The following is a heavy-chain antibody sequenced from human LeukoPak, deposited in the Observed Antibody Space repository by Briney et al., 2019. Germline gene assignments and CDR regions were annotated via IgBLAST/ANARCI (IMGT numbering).Heavy chain of an antibody. D-gene: IGHD5-12*01. CDR1: GGSISSGGYY. Sequence: PSQTLSLTCTVSGGSISSGGYYWSWIRQHPGKGLEWIGYIYYSGSTYYNPSLKSRVTISVDTSKNQFSLKPSSVTAADTAVYYCARDVYSGYDSDAFDIWGQGTMVTVSS. CDR2: IYYSGST. J-gene: IGHJ3*02. CDR3: ARDVYSGYDSDAFDI. V-gene: IGHV4-31*03.